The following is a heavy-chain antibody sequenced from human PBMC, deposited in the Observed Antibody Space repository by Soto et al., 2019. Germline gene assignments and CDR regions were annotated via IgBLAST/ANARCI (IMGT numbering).Heavy chain of an antibody. CDR1: GGSISSNTYY. CDR2: IYYGGTT. D-gene: IGHD3-22*01. Sequence: QLQLQESGPGLVKPSEPLSLTCTVSGGSISSNTYYWGWIRQPPGKGLEWIGTIYYGGTTYYNPSLNRRVTISADTYKNQLSLKLSAVTAADTAVYYCARHEAYYYDISGYYPDSGGQGTLVTVSS. V-gene: IGHV4-39*01. J-gene: IGHJ4*02. CDR3: ARHEAYYYDISGYYPDS.